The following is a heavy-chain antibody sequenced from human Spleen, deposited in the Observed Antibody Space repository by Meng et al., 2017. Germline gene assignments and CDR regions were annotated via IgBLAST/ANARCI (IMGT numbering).Heavy chain of an antibody. CDR1: GGSISSSSYY. D-gene: IGHD1-26*01. V-gene: IGHV4-39*07. CDR3: ARRSGSYNSGYDY. CDR2: IYSSGST. J-gene: IGHJ4*02. Sequence: SETLSLTCTVSGGSISSSSYYWGWIRQPPGKGLQWIGSIYSSGSTYYNPSLKSRVMMSLDTSKNQFSLKVTSVTAADTAVYYCARRSGSYNSGYDYWGQGTLVTVSS.